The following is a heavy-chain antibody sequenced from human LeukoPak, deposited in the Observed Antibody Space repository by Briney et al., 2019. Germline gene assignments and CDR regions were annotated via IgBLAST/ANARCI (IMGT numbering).Heavy chain of an antibody. CDR2: IYYSGST. D-gene: IGHD6-19*01. V-gene: IGHV4-59*01. J-gene: IGHJ5*02. CDR3: ARGTIAVAGPRYNWFAP. CDR1: GGSISSYY. Sequence: SETLSLTCTVSGGSISSYYWSWIRQPPGKGLGWIGYIYYSGSTNYNPSLKSRVTISVDTSKNQFSLKLSSVTAADTAVYYCARGTIAVAGPRYNWFAPWGQGTLVTVSS.